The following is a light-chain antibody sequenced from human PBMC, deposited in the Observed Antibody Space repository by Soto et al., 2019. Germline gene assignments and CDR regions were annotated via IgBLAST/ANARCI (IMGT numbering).Light chain of an antibody. CDR2: EVT. J-gene: IGLJ2*01. Sequence: QSALTQPASVSGSPGQSITISCTGTSSDVGGYDYVSWYQQHPGKAPKLLIYEVTNRPSGVSNRFSGSKSGNTASLTISGLQAEDEADYYCTSYTISNSVVFGGGTKLTVL. CDR3: TSYTISNSVV. CDR1: SSDVGGYDY. V-gene: IGLV2-14*01.